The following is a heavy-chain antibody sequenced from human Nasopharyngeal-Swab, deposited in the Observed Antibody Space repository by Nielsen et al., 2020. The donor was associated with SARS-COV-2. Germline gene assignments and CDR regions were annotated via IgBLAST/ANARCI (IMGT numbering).Heavy chain of an antibody. D-gene: IGHD5-24*01. CDR3: ARRAARDGYNYEVDP. Sequence: GGSLRLSCIGFGYRFAYDWIGLVRRMPGKGLDWLVIIYPGNSDTRYSPAFHGRVTISADKSINTAYLQWTSLRASDTAVYYCARRAARDGYNYEVDPWGQGTLVTVSS. CDR1: GYRFAYDW. V-gene: IGHV5-51*01. J-gene: IGHJ5*02. CDR2: IYPGNSDT.